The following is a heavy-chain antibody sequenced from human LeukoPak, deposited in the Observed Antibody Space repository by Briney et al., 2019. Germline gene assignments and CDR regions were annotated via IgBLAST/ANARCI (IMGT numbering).Heavy chain of an antibody. CDR1: GFTFSSYA. J-gene: IGHJ4*02. CDR2: ISSNGGST. CDR3: ATGYCSGTSCSSRDY. Sequence: PGGSLRLSCAASGFTFSSYAMHWVRQAPGKGLEYVSAISSNGGSTYYANSVKGRFTISRDNSKNTLYLQMGSLRAEDMAVYYCATGYCSGTSCSSRDYWGQGTLVTVSS. V-gene: IGHV3-64*01. D-gene: IGHD2-2*03.